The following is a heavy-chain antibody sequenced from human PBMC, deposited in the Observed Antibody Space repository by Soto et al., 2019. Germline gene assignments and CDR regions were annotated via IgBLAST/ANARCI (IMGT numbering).Heavy chain of an antibody. CDR3: ARDLGGWPDY. CDR1: GYTFTSYD. V-gene: IGHV1-8*01. D-gene: IGHD2-15*01. Sequence: GASVKVSCKASGYTFTSYDINWVRQAPGQGLEWMGWMNPSNGNTGYAQKFQGRVTITRNTSTSTAYMELSSLRSEDTAVYYCARDLGGWPDYWGQGTLVTVSS. CDR2: MNPSNGNT. J-gene: IGHJ4*02.